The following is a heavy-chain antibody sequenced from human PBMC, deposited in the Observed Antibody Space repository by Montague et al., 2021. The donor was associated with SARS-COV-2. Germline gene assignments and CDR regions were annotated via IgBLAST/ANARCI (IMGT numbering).Heavy chain of an antibody. V-gene: IGHV4-39*01. CDR1: GGSISSSSYY. D-gene: IGHD3-22*01. CDR3: ARHGKTRIAMIVVVIGYFDY. Sequence: SETLSLTCTVSGGSISSSSYYWGWIRQPPGKGLEWIGSIYYSGSTYYNPSLKSRVTISVDTSKNQFSLKLSSVTAAHTAVYYCARHGKTRIAMIVVVIGYFDYWGQGTLVTGSS. J-gene: IGHJ4*02. CDR2: IYYSGST.